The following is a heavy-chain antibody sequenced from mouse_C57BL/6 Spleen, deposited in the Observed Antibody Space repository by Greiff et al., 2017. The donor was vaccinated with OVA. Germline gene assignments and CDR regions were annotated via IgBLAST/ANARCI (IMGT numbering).Heavy chain of an antibody. CDR2: IYPGDGDT. Sequence: VQLQQSGAELVKPGASVKISCKASGYAFSSYWMNWVKQRPGKGLEWIGQIYPGDGDTNYNGKFKGQATLTADKSSSTAYMQLSSLTSEDSAVYFCARRTGGYYAMDYWGQGTSVTVSS. CDR3: ARRTGGYYAMDY. V-gene: IGHV1-80*01. J-gene: IGHJ4*01. CDR1: GYAFSSYW.